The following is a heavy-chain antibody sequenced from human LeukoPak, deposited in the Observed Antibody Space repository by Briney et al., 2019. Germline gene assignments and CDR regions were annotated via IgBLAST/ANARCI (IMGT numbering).Heavy chain of an antibody. Sequence: ASVKVSCKASGYTFTSYYMHWVRQAPGQGLEWMGIINPSGGSTSSPQKFQGRVTMTRDTSTTTAYMELSSLRSEDTAVYFCARDGVAGTYYFDYWGQGTLVTVSS. V-gene: IGHV1-46*01. J-gene: IGHJ4*02. CDR3: ARDGVAGTYYFDY. CDR2: INPSGGST. CDR1: GYTFTSYY. D-gene: IGHD6-19*01.